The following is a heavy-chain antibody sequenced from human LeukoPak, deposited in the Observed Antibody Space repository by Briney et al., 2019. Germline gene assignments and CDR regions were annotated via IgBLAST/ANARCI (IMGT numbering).Heavy chain of an antibody. V-gene: IGHV3-30*02. CDR3: ARQYYYDSSGYVPHFDY. Sequence: GGSLRLSCAASGFTFSSYGMHWVRQAPGKGLEWVAFIRYDGSNKYYADSVKGRFTISRDDSKSTLYLQMNSLRAEDTAVYYCARQYYYDSSGYVPHFDYWGQGTLVTVSS. CDR2: IRYDGSNK. D-gene: IGHD3-22*01. CDR1: GFTFSSYG. J-gene: IGHJ4*02.